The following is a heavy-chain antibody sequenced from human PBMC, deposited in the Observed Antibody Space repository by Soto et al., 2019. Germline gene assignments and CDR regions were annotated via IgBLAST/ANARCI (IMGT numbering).Heavy chain of an antibody. J-gene: IGHJ4*02. CDR2: IIPIFGTA. CDR1: GGTFSSYA. CDR3: ASEGIVVVPAAISFDY. D-gene: IGHD2-2*02. Sequence: SVKVSCKASGGTFSSYAISWVRQAPGQGLEWMGGIIPIFGTANYAQKFQGRVTITADKSTSTAYMELSSLRSEDTAVYYCASEGIVVVPAAISFDYWRQGTLVTVSS. V-gene: IGHV1-69*06.